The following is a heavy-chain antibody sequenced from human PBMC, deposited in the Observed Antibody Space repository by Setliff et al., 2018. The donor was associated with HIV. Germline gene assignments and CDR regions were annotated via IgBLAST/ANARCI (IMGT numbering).Heavy chain of an antibody. CDR2: IYYSGST. Sequence: PSETLSLTCTVSGGSISSGGYYWSWIRQHPGKGLEWIGYIYYSGSTYYNPSLKSRVTISVDTSKNQFSLKLSSVTVADTAVYYCARSKKRGDYYYYYYYMDVWGQGSLVTVSS. CDR3: ARSKKRGDYYYYYYYMDV. D-gene: IGHD3-16*01. J-gene: IGHJ6*03. V-gene: IGHV4-31*03. CDR1: GGSISSGGYY.